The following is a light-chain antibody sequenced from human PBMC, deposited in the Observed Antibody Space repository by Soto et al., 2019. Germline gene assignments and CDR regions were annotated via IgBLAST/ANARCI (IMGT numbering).Light chain of an antibody. Sequence: QSVLTQPPSVSAAPGQKVTISCSGSSSNIANNYVSWYQQFPGTAPKLLIYDNNKRPSGIPDRFSGSKSGTSATLGITGLQTGGEADYYCGTWDDSLSARVFGEGTKLTVL. V-gene: IGLV1-51*01. CDR3: GTWDDSLSARV. CDR2: DNN. CDR1: SSNIANNY. J-gene: IGLJ3*02.